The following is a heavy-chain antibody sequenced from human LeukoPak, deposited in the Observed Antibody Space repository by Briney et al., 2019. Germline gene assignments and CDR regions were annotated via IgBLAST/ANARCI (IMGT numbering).Heavy chain of an antibody. D-gene: IGHD5-18*01. CDR2: INPNSGGT. CDR3: ARDHVDTAMVHGDY. J-gene: IGHJ4*02. Sequence: ASVKVSCKASGYTFTGYYMHWVRQAPGQGLEWMGWINPNSGGTNYAQKFQGRVTMTRDTSISTAYMELSRLRSDDTAVYYCARDHVDTAMVHGDYWGQGTLVTVSS. CDR1: GYTFTGYY. V-gene: IGHV1-2*02.